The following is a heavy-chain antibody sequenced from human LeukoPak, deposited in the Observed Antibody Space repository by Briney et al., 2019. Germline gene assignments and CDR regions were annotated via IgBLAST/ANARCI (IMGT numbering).Heavy chain of an antibody. Sequence: SETLSLTCTVSGGSISSYYWSWIRQPPGKGLEWIGYIYYSGSTDYNPSLKSRVTISVDTSKNQFSLNLSSVTAADTAVYYCARYDSSGYYYDHWGQGTLVTVSS. D-gene: IGHD3-22*01. J-gene: IGHJ1*01. CDR3: ARYDSSGYYYDH. CDR1: GGSISSYY. V-gene: IGHV4-59*01. CDR2: IYYSGST.